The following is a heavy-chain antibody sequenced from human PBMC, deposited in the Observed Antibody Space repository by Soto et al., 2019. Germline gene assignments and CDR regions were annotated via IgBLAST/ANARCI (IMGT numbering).Heavy chain of an antibody. CDR2: INPNSGGT. CDR3: ARTSYYYGSGSYGNWFDP. V-gene: IGHV1-2*04. Sequence: GASVKVSCKASGYTFTGYYMHWVRQAPGQRLEWMGWINPNSGGTNYAQKFQGWVTMTRDTSISTAYMELSRLRSDDTAVYYCARTSYYYGSGSYGNWFDPWGQGTLVTVSS. J-gene: IGHJ5*02. D-gene: IGHD3-10*01. CDR1: GYTFTGYY.